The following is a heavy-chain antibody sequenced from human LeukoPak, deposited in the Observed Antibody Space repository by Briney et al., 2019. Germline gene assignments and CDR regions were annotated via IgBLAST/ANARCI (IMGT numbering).Heavy chain of an antibody. CDR3: VTGDPARDY. J-gene: IGHJ4*02. CDR1: GGTFSSYA. CDR2: IIPIFGTA. V-gene: IGHV1-69*05. D-gene: IGHD1-1*01. Sequence: GSSVKVSCKASGGTFSSYAISWVRQAPGQGLEWMGGIIPIFGTANYAEKLQGRVTITTDESTSPAYMELSSLRSEDTAVYCCVTGDPARDYWGQGTMVTVSS.